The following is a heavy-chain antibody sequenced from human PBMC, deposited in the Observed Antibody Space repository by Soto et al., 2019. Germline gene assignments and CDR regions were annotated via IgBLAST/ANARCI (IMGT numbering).Heavy chain of an antibody. CDR1: GFTFSSYG. D-gene: IGHD2-15*01. CDR3: AKDPLLDY. CDR2: NSCDGSNK. Sequence: GGSLRLSCAASGFTFSSYGMHWVRQAPGQGLEWVAVNSCDGSNKKYVDSVKGRFSTSRDNSKNTVYLQMNSLRAEDSGVYYCAKDPLLDYWGQGTLVTVSS. J-gene: IGHJ4*02. V-gene: IGHV3-30*18.